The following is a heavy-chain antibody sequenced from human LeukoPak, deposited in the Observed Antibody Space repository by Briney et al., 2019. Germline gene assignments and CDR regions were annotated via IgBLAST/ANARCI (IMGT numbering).Heavy chain of an antibody. Sequence: GESLKISCKGAGYSFTSYWIGWVRQMPGKGLEWMGVIYPGDSHTRYSPSFQGQGTISADKSISTAYLQWSSLKASDTAMYYCARQRFTMRAYAGNWFDPWGQGTLVTVSS. V-gene: IGHV5-51*01. CDR2: IYPGDSHT. J-gene: IGHJ5*02. D-gene: IGHD3-10*01. CDR3: ARQRFTMRAYAGNWFDP. CDR1: GYSFTSYW.